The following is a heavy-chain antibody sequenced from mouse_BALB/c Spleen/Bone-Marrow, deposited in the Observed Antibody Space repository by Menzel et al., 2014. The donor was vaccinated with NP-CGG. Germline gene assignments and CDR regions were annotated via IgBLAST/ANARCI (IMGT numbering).Heavy chain of an antibody. V-gene: IGHV1-18*01. J-gene: IGHJ2*01. CDR2: INPNYDST. CDR3: ARRVGYDSYFDY. Sequence: EVQLQESGAELVKPGASVKISCKASGYTFTDYNMDWVKQSHGKSLEWIGDINPNYDSTSYNQKFKGKATLTVDESSSTAYMELHSLTSEDTAVYYCARRVGYDSYFDYWGQGTTLTVSS. CDR1: GYTFTDYN. D-gene: IGHD2-2*01.